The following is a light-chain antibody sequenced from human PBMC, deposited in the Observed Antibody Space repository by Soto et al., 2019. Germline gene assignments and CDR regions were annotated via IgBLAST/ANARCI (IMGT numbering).Light chain of an antibody. J-gene: IGKJ2*01. CDR3: QQYHNWPPYT. Sequence: EIVMTQSPATLSVSPGERATLSCRASQSVGSGLSWYQQKPGQPPRLLIYGASTRATGIPARFSGSGSGTEFTLTISSLQSEDYAVYYCQQYHNWPPYTFGQGTKVEIK. V-gene: IGKV3-15*01. CDR2: GAS. CDR1: QSVGSG.